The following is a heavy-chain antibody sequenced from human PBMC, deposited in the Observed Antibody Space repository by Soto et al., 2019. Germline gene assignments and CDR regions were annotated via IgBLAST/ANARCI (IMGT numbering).Heavy chain of an antibody. D-gene: IGHD3-3*01. CDR1: GSSVSSGSYY. V-gene: IGHV4-61*01. Sequence: PSETLSLTCTVSGSSVSSGSYYWSWIRQPPGKGLEWIGYIYYSGSTNYNPSLKSRVTISVDTSKNQFSLKLSSVTAADTAVYYCARGCIKIFGVVFNPWGQGTLVTVSS. CDR2: IYYSGST. J-gene: IGHJ5*02. CDR3: ARGCIKIFGVVFNP.